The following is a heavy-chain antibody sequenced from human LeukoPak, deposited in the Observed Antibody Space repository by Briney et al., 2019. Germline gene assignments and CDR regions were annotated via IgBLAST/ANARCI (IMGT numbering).Heavy chain of an antibody. CDR3: IAHFPYFYGFDV. J-gene: IGHJ6*04. CDR1: GFTIGTAW. D-gene: IGHD3-3*02. V-gene: IGHV3-15*01. Sequence: GGSLRLSCVSSGFTIGTAWMSWVRQAPGKGLEWLGHIKSEGEGATTDYAAPAKGRFAISRDDSKNMIYLQMSSLKIDDTAIYYCIAHFPYFYGFDVWGKGTTFTVSS. CDR2: IKSEGEGATT.